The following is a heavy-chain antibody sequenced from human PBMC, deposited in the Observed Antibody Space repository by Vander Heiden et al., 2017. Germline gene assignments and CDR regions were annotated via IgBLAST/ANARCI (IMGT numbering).Heavy chain of an antibody. CDR2: IIPIFGTA. V-gene: IGHV1-69*01. D-gene: IGHD6-13*01. CDR3: ARGLDSPGIAAAGTPRRYYYYGMDV. J-gene: IGHJ6*02. Sequence: QVQLVQSGAEVKKPGSSVKASCKASGGTFSSYASSWVRQAPGQGLEWMGGIIPIFGTANYAQKFQGRVTITADESTSTAYMELSSLRSEDTAVYYCARGLDSPGIAAAGTPRRYYYYGMDVWGQGTTVTVSS. CDR1: GGTFSSYA.